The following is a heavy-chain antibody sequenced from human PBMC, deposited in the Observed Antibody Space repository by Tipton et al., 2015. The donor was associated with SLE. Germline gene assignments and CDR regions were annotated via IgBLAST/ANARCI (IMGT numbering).Heavy chain of an antibody. CDR3: ATGSAYAFDT. Sequence: SLRLSCKGSGFDFAAYAMSWVRQAPGKGLEWVSTISGTGGRTDYADSVKGRFTISRDNAKNTVYLQMDSLRAEDTAVYYCATGSAYAFDTWGQGTMVTVSS. CDR1: GFDFAAYA. CDR2: ISGTGGRT. V-gene: IGHV3-23*01. J-gene: IGHJ3*02.